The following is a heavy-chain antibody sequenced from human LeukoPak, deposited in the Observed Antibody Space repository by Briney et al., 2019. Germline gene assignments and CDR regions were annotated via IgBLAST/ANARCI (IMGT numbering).Heavy chain of an antibody. V-gene: IGHV4-34*01. CDR2: INDSGST. CDR1: GGSLSGYY. D-gene: IGHD6-13*01. J-gene: IGHJ4*02. CDR3: ARSLPGAIGAADF. Sequence: SETLSLTCAVYGGSLSGYYWSWIRQSPGKGLEWIGEINDSGSTNYNPSLKSRLTISVDTSKNHFSLKVTSMTTADTGVYYCARSLPGAIGAADFWGQGTLVTVSS.